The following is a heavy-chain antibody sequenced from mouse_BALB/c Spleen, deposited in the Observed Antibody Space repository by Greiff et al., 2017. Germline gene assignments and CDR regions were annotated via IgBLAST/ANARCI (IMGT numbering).Heavy chain of an antibody. CDR2: ISYSGST. CDR1: GYSITSDYA. CDR3: ARSSYYYGSTHFDY. J-gene: IGHJ2*01. Sequence: EVQLVESGPGLVKPSQSLSLTCTVTGYSITSDYAWNWIRQFPGNKLEWMGYISYSGSTSYNPSLKSRISITRDTSKNQFFLQLNSVTTEDTATYYCARSSYYYGSTHFDYWGQGTTLTVSS. D-gene: IGHD1-1*01. V-gene: IGHV3-2*02.